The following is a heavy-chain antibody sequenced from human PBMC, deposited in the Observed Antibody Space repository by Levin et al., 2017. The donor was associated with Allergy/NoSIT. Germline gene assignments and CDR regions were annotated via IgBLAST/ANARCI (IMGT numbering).Heavy chain of an antibody. CDR1: GGTFSRYA. J-gene: IGHJ6*02. D-gene: IGHD5-24*01. CDR3: ARSNEDGYNYALHNYQYDCPMDV. CDR2: IIPIFGIA. Sequence: SVKVSCKASGGTFSRYAISWVRQAPGQGLEWMGGIIPIFGIANYAQKFQGRVTITADESTSTAYMELSSLRSEDTAVYFCARSNEDGYNYALHNYQYDCPMDVWGQGTTVTVSS. V-gene: IGHV1-69*13.